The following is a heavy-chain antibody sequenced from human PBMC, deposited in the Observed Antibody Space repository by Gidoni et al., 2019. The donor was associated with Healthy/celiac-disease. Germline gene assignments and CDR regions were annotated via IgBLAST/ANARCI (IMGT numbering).Heavy chain of an antibody. CDR3: AREILRYGMDV. J-gene: IGHJ6*02. V-gene: IGHV3-33*01. Sequence: QVQLVDSGGGVVQRGSSLRLSCAASGFTFSSYGMHWVPQAPGKGQEWVAVIWYDGSNKYYADSVKGRFTISRDNSKNTLYLQMNSLRAEDTAVYYCAREILRYGMDVWGQGTTVTVSS. CDR2: IWYDGSNK. CDR1: GFTFSSYG. D-gene: IGHD2-8*01.